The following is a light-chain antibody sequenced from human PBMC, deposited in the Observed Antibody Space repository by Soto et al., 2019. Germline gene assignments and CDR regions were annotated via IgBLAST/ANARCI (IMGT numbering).Light chain of an antibody. CDR1: QSVSSSY. CDR2: GAS. J-gene: IGKJ2*01. CDR3: QQYGSSPMYT. Sequence: EIVLTQSPGTLSLSPGERATLSCRASQSVSSSYLAWYQQKPGQAPRLLIYGASSRATGIPDRFSGSGSGTDFTLTFSRQEHEDFAVYYCQQYGSSPMYTFGQWTKLEIK. V-gene: IGKV3-20*01.